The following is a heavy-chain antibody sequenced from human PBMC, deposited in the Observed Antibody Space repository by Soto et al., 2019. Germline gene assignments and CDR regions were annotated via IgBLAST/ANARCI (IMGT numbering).Heavy chain of an antibody. CDR1: GFTFSSYA. J-gene: IGHJ6*02. V-gene: IGHV3-23*01. CDR2: ISGSGGST. D-gene: IGHD4-17*01. Sequence: GGSLRLSCAASGFTFSSYAMSWVRQAPGKGLEWVSAISGSGGSTYYADSVKGRFTISRDNSKNTLYLQMNSLRAEDTAVYYCAKTSGDYDYYYYYGMDVWGQGTTVTVSS. CDR3: AKTSGDYDYYYYYGMDV.